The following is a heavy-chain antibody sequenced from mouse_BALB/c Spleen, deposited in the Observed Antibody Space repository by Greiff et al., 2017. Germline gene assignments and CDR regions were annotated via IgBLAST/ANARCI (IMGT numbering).Heavy chain of an antibody. CDR1: GFDFSRYW. CDR3: ARAYYRNYYAMDY. CDR2: INPDSSTI. Sequence: EVQLVESGGGLVQPGGSLKLSCAASGFDFSRYWMSWVRQAPGKGLEWIGEINPDSSTINYTPSLKDKFIISRDNAKNTLYLQMSKVRSEDTALYYCARAYYRNYYAMDYWGQGTSVTVSS. D-gene: IGHD2-14*01. V-gene: IGHV4-1*02. J-gene: IGHJ4*01.